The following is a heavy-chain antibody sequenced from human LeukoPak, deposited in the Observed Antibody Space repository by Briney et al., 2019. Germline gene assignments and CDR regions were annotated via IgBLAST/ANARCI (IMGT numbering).Heavy chain of an antibody. CDR1: GFTFSSYA. J-gene: IGHJ4*02. CDR2: ISYDGSNK. D-gene: IGHD4-17*01. CDR3: ARDPTEGPYETYGRHYFDF. Sequence: GGSLRLSCAASGFTFSSYAMHWVRQAPGKGLEWVAVISYDGSNKNYADSVKGRFTISRDNSKNTLYLQMNSLRAEDTAVYYCARDPTEGPYETYGRHYFDFWGQGTLVTVSS. V-gene: IGHV3-30*04.